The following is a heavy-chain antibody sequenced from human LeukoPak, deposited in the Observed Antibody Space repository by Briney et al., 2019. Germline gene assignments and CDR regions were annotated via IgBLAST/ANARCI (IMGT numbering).Heavy chain of an antibody. Sequence: PGGSLRLSCAASGFTFSRYAMHWVRQAPGKGLEWVAVISYDGSNKYYADSVKGRFTISRDNSKNTLYLQMNSLRAEDTAVYYCASLWFGETFDYWGQGTLVTVSS. CDR3: ASLWFGETFDY. D-gene: IGHD3-10*01. CDR1: GFTFSRYA. J-gene: IGHJ4*02. V-gene: IGHV3-30*04. CDR2: ISYDGSNK.